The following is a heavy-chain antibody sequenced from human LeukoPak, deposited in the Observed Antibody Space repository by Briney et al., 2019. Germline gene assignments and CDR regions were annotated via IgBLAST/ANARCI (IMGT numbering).Heavy chain of an antibody. D-gene: IGHD6-19*01. J-gene: IGHJ6*02. CDR1: GFIFNNYG. Sequence: QPGRSLRLSCAASGFIFNNYGTYWVRQAPGKWLEWVAFTSYDGSNQYYADSVKGRFTISRDSSKNTLYLQMNSLRAEDTAVYYCAKDFGLYSSGWYISERYCYYGMDVWGQGTTVTVSS. CDR3: AKDFGLYSSGWYISERYCYYGMDV. V-gene: IGHV3-30*18. CDR2: TSYDGSNQ.